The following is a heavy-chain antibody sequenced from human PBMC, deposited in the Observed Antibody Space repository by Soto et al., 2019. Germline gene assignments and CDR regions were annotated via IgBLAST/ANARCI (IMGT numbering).Heavy chain of an antibody. CDR3: SRGYYGSGSYDY. D-gene: IGHD3-10*01. CDR2: IRSKANSYAT. Sequence: EVQLVESGGGLVQPGGSLKLSCAASGFTFSGSAMHWVRQASGKGLEWVGRIRSKANSYATAYAASVKGRFTISRDDSKNTAYLQMNSLKTEDTAVYYCSRGYYGSGSYDYWGQGTLVTVSS. V-gene: IGHV3-73*01. CDR1: GFTFSGSA. J-gene: IGHJ4*02.